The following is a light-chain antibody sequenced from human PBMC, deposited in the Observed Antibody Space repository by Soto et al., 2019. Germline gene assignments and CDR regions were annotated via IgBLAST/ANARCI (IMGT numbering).Light chain of an antibody. CDR2: GTS. V-gene: IGKV3-20*01. CDR3: QQYGSSPMYT. J-gene: IGKJ2*01. Sequence: ELVLTQSPGTMSVSPGERATLSCRASQSVSSSSLAWYQQKPGQAPRLLIHGTSTRATGIPDRFSGSGSGTDFTLTISRLEPEDFAVYYCQQYGSSPMYTFGQGNKLEIK. CDR1: QSVSSSS.